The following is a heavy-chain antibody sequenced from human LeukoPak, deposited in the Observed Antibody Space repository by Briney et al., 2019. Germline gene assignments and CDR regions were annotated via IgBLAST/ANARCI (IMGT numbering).Heavy chain of an antibody. CDR2: IYYSGST. V-gene: IGHV4-59*01. CDR1: GGSISIYY. D-gene: IGHD3-22*01. CDR3: ARVGYYYDSSGYHDP. J-gene: IGHJ5*02. Sequence: SETLSLTCTVSGGSISIYYWSWIRQPPGKGLEWIGYIYYSGSTNYNPSLKSRVTISVDTSKNQFSLKLSSVTAADTAVYYCARVGYYYDSSGYHDPWGQGTLVTVSS.